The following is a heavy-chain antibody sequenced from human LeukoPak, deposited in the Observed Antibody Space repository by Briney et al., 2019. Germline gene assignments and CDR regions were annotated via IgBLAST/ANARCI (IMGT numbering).Heavy chain of an antibody. CDR3: ARTDSVWFGGIHFDY. D-gene: IGHD3-10*01. CDR1: GYTLTEIS. V-gene: IGHV1-2*04. CDR2: INPNSGGT. J-gene: IGHJ4*02. Sequence: ASVKVSCKVSGYTLTEISMHWVRQAPGQGLEWMGWINPNSGGTNYAQKFQGWVTMTRDTSISTAYMELSRLRSDDTAVYYCARTDSVWFGGIHFDYWGQGTLVTVSS.